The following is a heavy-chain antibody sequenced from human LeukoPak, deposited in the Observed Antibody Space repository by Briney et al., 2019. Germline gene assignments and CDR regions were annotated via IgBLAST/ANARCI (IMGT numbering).Heavy chain of an antibody. CDR1: GYASTTYD. V-gene: IGHV1-8*01. CDR3: ARRNGYLDY. CDR2: MGPNSGNT. Sequence: GASVKVSCKASGYASTTYDFNWVRQATGQGLEWMGWMGPNSGNTGYAQKFQGRVTMTRNTSISTAYMELSGLRSEDTAVYYCARRNGYLDYWGQGTLVTVSS. D-gene: IGHD2-8*01. J-gene: IGHJ4*02.